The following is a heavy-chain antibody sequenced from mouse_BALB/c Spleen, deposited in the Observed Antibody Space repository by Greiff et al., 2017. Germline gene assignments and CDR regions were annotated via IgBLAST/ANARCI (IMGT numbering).Heavy chain of an antibody. D-gene: IGHD1-1*01. CDR1: GYTFTSYV. V-gene: IGHV1-14*01. Sequence: EVKLMESGPELVKPGASVKMSCKASGYTFTSYVMHWVKQKPGQGLEWIGYINPYNDGTKYNEKFKGKATLTSDKSSSTAYMELSSLTSEDSAVYYCARADYYGSRYAMDYWGQGTSVTVSS. J-gene: IGHJ4*01. CDR3: ARADYYGSRYAMDY. CDR2: INPYNDGT.